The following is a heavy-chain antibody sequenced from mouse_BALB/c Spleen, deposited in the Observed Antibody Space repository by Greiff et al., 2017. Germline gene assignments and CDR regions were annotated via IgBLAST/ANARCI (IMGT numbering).Heavy chain of an antibody. CDR3: ARGDYDGEAWFAY. J-gene: IGHJ3*01. CDR2: ISSGSSTI. D-gene: IGHD2-4*01. Sequence: EVKSVESGGGLVQPGGSRKLSCAASGFTFSSFGMHWVRQAPEKGLEWVAYISSGSSTIYYADTVKGRFTISRDNPKNTLFLQMTSLRSEDTAMYYCARGDYDGEAWFAYWGQGTLVTVSA. CDR1: GFTFSSFG. V-gene: IGHV5-17*02.